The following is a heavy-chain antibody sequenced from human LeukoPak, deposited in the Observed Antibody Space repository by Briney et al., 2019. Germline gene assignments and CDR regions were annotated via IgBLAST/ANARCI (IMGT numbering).Heavy chain of an antibody. CDR1: GFTFSSYS. CDR2: ISSSSSYI. CDR3: ARDPGRDGSADFDL. Sequence: GGSLRLSCAASGFTFSSYSMNWVRQAPGKGLEWVSSISSSSSYIYYADSVKGRFTISRDNAKNSLYLQMNSLRAEDTAVYYCARDPGRDGSADFDLWGRGTLVTVSS. J-gene: IGHJ2*01. D-gene: IGHD5-24*01. V-gene: IGHV3-21*01.